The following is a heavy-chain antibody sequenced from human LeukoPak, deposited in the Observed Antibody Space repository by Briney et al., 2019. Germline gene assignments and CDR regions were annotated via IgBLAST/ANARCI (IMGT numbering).Heavy chain of an antibody. D-gene: IGHD2-8*02. J-gene: IGHJ6*02. CDR3: ARGLVYYYGMDV. Sequence: ASVKVSCKASGYTFTGYYMHWVRQAPGQGLEWMGWINPNSGGTNYAQKFQGWVTMTRDTSISTAYMELSRLRSDDTAVYYCARGLVYYYGMDVWGQGTTVTVSS. V-gene: IGHV1-2*04. CDR2: INPNSGGT. CDR1: GYTFTGYY.